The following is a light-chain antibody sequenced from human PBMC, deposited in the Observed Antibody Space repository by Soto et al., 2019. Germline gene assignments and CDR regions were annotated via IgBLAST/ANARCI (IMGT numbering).Light chain of an antibody. V-gene: IGLV2-11*01. CDR1: SSDVGRYNL. J-gene: IGLJ3*02. CDR2: DVS. CDR3: CSYAGSFIWL. Sequence: QSALTQPRAVSGSPGQSVTIPCTGTSSDVGRYNLVSWYQQHPGEVPKLIMSDVSQRPFGVPDRFSGSKSGDTASLTISGLQGDDEADFYCCSYAGSFIWLFGGGTKLTVL.